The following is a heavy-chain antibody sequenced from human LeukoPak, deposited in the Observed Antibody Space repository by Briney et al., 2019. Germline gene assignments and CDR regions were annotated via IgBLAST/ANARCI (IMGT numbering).Heavy chain of an antibody. CDR3: ARSFDPYGDDPQWYFDY. J-gene: IGHJ4*02. CDR2: LYSGGNS. D-gene: IGHD4-17*01. V-gene: IGHV3-66*01. CDR1: GFTVSSYY. Sequence: PGGSLRLSCAASGFTVSSYYMTWVRQAPGKGLEWVSVLYSGGNSYYADSVKGRVAISRDNSKNTVFLQMNSVRAEDTAVYYCARSFDPYGDDPQWYFDYWGQGTLVTVSS.